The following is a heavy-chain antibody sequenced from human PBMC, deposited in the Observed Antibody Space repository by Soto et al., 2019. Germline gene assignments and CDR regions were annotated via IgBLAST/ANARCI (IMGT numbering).Heavy chain of an antibody. D-gene: IGHD1-26*01. CDR1: GYTFSNFY. CDR2: IDPSVGST. J-gene: IGHJ6*03. Sequence: ASAKVSCKASGYTFSNFYMHWVRQAPGQGLEWMGIIDPSVGSTDYAQSFQGRVTMTRDTSTSTVYMELSNLRSEDTAVYYCARGIVTLGSRGYNYYYYMDVWGKGTTVTVSS. CDR3: ARGIVTLGSRGYNYYYYMDV. V-gene: IGHV1-46*03.